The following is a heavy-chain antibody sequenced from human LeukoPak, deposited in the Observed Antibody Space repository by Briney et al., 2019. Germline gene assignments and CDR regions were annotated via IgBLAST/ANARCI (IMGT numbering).Heavy chain of an antibody. CDR3: ARDLGYCSGGSCPGFDC. D-gene: IGHD2-15*01. CDR1: GGSISNSSYY. Sequence: SETLSLTCTVSGGSISNSSYYWGWIRQPPGKGLEWIGSIYYTGGTYYNPSLKSRVTISVDTSKNQLSLKLSSVTAADTAVYYCARDLGYCSGGSCPGFDCWGQGTLVTVSS. V-gene: IGHV4-39*07. J-gene: IGHJ4*02. CDR2: IYYTGGT.